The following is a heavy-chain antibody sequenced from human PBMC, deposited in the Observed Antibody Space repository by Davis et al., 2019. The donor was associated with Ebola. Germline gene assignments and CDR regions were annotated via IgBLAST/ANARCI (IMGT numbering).Heavy chain of an antibody. V-gene: IGHV1-2*02. CDR3: ARRFYYGMEI. CDR2: INPNSGGT. J-gene: IGHJ6*02. Sequence: ASVKVSCKASGYTFTGYYMHWVRQAPGQGLEWMGWINPNSGGTNYAQKFQGRIAVTGDTSISTGYMDLSSLTSDDTAIYYCARRFYYGMEIWGQGTTVAVSS. CDR1: GYTFTGYY.